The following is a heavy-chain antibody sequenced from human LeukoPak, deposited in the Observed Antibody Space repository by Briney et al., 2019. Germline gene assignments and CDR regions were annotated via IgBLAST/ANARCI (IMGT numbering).Heavy chain of an antibody. V-gene: IGHV4-59*01. CDR3: AGGVDYYGSSGP. J-gene: IGHJ5*02. CDR1: GGSISSYY. D-gene: IGHD3-22*01. Sequence: SETLSLTCSVSGGSISSYYWSWIRQPPGKGLEWIGYIHYSGSTNYNPSLKSRVSISVDTSKNQFSLKLSSVTAADTAVHYCAGGVDYYGSSGPWGQGTLVTVSS. CDR2: IHYSGST.